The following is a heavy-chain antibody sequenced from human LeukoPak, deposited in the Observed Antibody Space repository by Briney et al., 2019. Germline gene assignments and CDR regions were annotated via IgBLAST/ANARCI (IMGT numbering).Heavy chain of an antibody. CDR1: GFTFSSYA. Sequence: PGGSLRLSCAASGFTFSSYAMSWVRQAPGRGLEWVSGISGSGGSTYYADSVKGRFTISRDNSKYTLYLQVNSLRAEDTAIYYCAKKRVLVVPAADFDYWGQGTLVTVSS. J-gene: IGHJ4*02. CDR3: AKKRVLVVPAADFDY. V-gene: IGHV3-23*01. D-gene: IGHD2-2*01. CDR2: ISGSGGST.